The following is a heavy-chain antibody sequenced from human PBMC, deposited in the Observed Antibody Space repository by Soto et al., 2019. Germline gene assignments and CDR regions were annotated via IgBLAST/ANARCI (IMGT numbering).Heavy chain of an antibody. CDR2: ISGDNINS. J-gene: IGHJ6*02. CDR1: GFTFSDYG. D-gene: IGHD6-13*01. Sequence: ASVKVSCKASGFTFSDYGLSWVRQAPGLPLEWMGWISGDNINSKYSQKFQGRLTMTTDTSTATASMELRSLTSDDTAVYYCGREGQQLAQEKYYQFNGMDVWGQGTTVTVSS. CDR3: GREGQQLAQEKYYQFNGMDV. V-gene: IGHV1-18*01.